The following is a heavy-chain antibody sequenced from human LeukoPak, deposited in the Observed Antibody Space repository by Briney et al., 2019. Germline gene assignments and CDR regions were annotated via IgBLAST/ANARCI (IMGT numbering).Heavy chain of an antibody. CDR3: VRTVHSYYFDY. V-gene: IGHV6-1*01. CDR2: TYYRTRWNY. D-gene: IGHD3-10*02. J-gene: IGHJ4*02. Sequence: SQTLSLTCAISGDSVSSNSAACNWIRQSPSRGLEWLRRTYYRTRWNYDYAVSVKSRITINPDTSTIQFSLQLNSVTPEDTAVYYCVRTVHSYYFDYWGQGTLVTVSS. CDR1: GDSVSSNSAA.